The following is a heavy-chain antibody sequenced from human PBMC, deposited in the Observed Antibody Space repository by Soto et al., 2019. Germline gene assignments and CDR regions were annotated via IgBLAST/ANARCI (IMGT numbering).Heavy chain of an antibody. D-gene: IGHD4-17*01. J-gene: IGHJ6*02. CDR1: GGSVNNADYF. CDR2: IYYSGST. V-gene: IGHV4-31*03. Sequence: QVRLEESGPGLVKPSETLSLICSVSGGSVNNADYFWSWIRHHPENGLEWIGYIYYSGSTRYNPSLKTRATLSIDTSKNQFYLRLNSVTVADTAVYFCARDADYGGSRGGMDVWGRGTTVTVSS. CDR3: ARDADYGGSRGGMDV.